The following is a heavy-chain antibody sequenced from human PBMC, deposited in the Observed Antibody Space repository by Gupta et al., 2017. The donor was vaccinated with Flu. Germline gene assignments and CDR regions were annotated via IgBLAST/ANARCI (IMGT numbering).Heavy chain of an antibody. CDR2: ISAVGGST. D-gene: IGHD2-8*02. Sequence: EVQLLESGGGLVQPGGSLRLSCAGSGFPFSTYAMSWVRQAPGKGLEWVSVISAVGGSTYYADSVKGRFTISRDNSKNTLTLQMSSLRVEDTAVYYCAKDRWGYCSGSTCYFDAFDIWGQGTMVTVSS. V-gene: IGHV3-23*01. J-gene: IGHJ3*02. CDR1: GFPFSTYA. CDR3: AKDRWGYCSGSTCYFDAFDI.